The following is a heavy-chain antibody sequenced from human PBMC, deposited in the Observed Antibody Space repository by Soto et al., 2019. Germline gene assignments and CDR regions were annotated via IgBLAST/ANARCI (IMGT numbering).Heavy chain of an antibody. CDR2: ISYDGSNK. V-gene: IGHV3-30*18. J-gene: IGHJ6*02. CDR1: GFTFSSYG. D-gene: IGHD6-19*01. CDR3: AKAASYSSGWRLFSGMDV. Sequence: PGGSLRLSCAASGFTFSSYGMHWVRQAPGKGLEWVAVISYDGSNKYYADSVKGRFTISRDNSKNTLYLQMNSLRAEDTAVYYCAKAASYSSGWRLFSGMDVWGQGTTVTVSS.